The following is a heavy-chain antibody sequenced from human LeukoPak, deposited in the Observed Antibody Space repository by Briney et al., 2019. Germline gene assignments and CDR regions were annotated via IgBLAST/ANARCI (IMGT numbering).Heavy chain of an antibody. Sequence: ASVKVSCKASGYTFTSYYMHWVRQAPGQGLEWMGIINPSGGSTSYAQKFQGRGTMTRYTSTGTVYMELSSLRSEDTAVYYCARGGTMVRESFDYWGQGTLVTVSS. J-gene: IGHJ4*02. CDR3: ARGGTMVRESFDY. CDR2: INPSGGST. V-gene: IGHV1-46*01. D-gene: IGHD3-10*01. CDR1: GYTFTSYY.